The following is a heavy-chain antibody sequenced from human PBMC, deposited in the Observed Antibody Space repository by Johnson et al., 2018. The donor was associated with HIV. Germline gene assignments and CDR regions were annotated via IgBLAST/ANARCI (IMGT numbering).Heavy chain of an antibody. CDR2: ISGSGGST. CDR1: GFTFSSYA. CDR3: AKDPYSRKDAFDI. V-gene: IGHV3-23*04. Sequence: EQLVESGGGLVQPGGSLRLSCAASGFTFSSYAMCWVRQAPGKGLEWVSAISGSGGSTYYADSVKGLFTISRDNSKNTLYLQMNSLRAEDTAVYYCAKDPYSRKDAFDIWGQGTMVTVSS. J-gene: IGHJ3*02. D-gene: IGHD1-14*01.